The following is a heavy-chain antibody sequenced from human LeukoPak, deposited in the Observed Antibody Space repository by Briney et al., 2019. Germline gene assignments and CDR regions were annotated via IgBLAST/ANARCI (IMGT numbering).Heavy chain of an antibody. Sequence: SETLSLTCTVSGGSISTYYWSWIRQPPGKGLEWIGYIYYSGSTNYNPSLKSRVTISVDTSKNQFSLNLRSVTAADTAVYYCARTRASGWYGNWFDPWGQGTLVTVSS. D-gene: IGHD6-19*01. CDR2: IYYSGST. CDR3: ARTRASGWYGNWFDP. V-gene: IGHV4-59*12. CDR1: GGSISTYY. J-gene: IGHJ5*02.